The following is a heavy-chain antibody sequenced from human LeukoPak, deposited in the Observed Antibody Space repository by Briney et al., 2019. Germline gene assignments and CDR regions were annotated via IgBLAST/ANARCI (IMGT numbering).Heavy chain of an antibody. Sequence: GGSLRLSCAASGFTFSSYSMNWVRRAPGKGLEWVSSISSSSSYIYYADSVKGRFTISRDNAKNSLYLQMNSLRAEDTAVYYCARVRIGSSWYLPFDYWGQGTLVTVSS. CDR3: ARVRIGSSWYLPFDY. CDR1: GFTFSSYS. V-gene: IGHV3-21*01. CDR2: ISSSSSYI. J-gene: IGHJ4*02. D-gene: IGHD6-13*01.